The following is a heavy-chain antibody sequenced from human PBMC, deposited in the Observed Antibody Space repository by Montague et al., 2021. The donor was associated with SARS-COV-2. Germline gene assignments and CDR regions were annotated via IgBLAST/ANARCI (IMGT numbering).Heavy chain of an antibody. J-gene: IGHJ4*02. CDR3: GRVILSATSNPFDC. CDR2: LYTSGST. CDR1: GGSISNYY. V-gene: IGHV4-4*07. Sequence: SETLSLTCTVSGGSISNYYWTWIRQPAGKGLEWIGRLYTSGSTTYNLSLKSRVTISVDTSKNQLSLNLRSVTAADTAVYFCGRVILSATSNPFDCWGPGTLVTVSS. D-gene: IGHD2-15*01.